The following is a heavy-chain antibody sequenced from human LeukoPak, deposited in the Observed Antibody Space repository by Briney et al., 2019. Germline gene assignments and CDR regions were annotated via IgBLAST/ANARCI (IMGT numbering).Heavy chain of an antibody. CDR1: GFTFSSYA. CDR2: ISGSGGST. Sequence: GGSLRLSCAASGFTFSSYAMSWVRQAPGKGLEWVSAISGSGGSTYYADSVKGRFTISRDNSKNTLYLQMNSLRAEDTAVYYRATALDYYDSSGYYSDYWGQGTLVTVSS. D-gene: IGHD3-22*01. J-gene: IGHJ4*02. V-gene: IGHV3-23*01. CDR3: ATALDYYDSSGYYSDY.